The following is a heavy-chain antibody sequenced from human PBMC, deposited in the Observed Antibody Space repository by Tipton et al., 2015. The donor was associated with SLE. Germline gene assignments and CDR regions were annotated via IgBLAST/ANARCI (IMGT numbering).Heavy chain of an antibody. J-gene: IGHJ4*02. Sequence: SLRLSCEASEFTFSRYGMHWVRQAPGKGLEWVAVVWYDGSNKYYADSVKGRFTISRDNSKNTLYLQMNSLRAEDTAVYYCAKDPRSGSSSWYFDYWGQGTLVTVSS. D-gene: IGHD1-26*01. V-gene: IGHV3-33*06. CDR1: EFTFSRYG. CDR2: VWYDGSNK. CDR3: AKDPRSGSSSWYFDY.